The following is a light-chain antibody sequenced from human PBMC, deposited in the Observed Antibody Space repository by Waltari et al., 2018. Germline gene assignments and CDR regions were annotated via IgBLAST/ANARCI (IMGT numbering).Light chain of an antibody. V-gene: IGLV2-23*02. CDR1: SNDVGNSKH. Sequence: QPALTQPASVSGSPGQSITISCTGTSNDVGNSKHVCWYQQHPGKAPKLIISEVTERPSGVSDRFYGSKSGNTDSLTISGLQAEDEADYYCLSYTSSITFVFGGGTKLSVL. J-gene: IGLJ2*01. CDR3: LSYTSSITFV. CDR2: EVT.